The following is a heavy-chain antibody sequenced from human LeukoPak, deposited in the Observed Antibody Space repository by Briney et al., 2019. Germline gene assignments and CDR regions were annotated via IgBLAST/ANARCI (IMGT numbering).Heavy chain of an antibody. D-gene: IGHD2-15*01. Sequence: PGGSLRLSCAASGFTVSSNYMSWVRQAPGKGLEWVSVIYSGGSGGSTYYADPVKGRFTISRDNSKNTLYLQMNSLRAEDTAVYYCARDGGSGPAEYFQHWGQGTLVTVSS. V-gene: IGHV3-66*02. CDR1: GFTVSSNY. J-gene: IGHJ1*01. CDR2: IYSGGSGGST. CDR3: ARDGGSGPAEYFQH.